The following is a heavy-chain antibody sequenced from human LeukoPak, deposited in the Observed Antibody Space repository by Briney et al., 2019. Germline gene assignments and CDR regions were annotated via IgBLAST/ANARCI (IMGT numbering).Heavy chain of an antibody. J-gene: IGHJ4*02. CDR3: ASRDGYNYVRDY. D-gene: IGHD5-24*01. CDR2: IYSGGST. CDR1: GFTVSSNY. Sequence: GGSLRLSCAASGFTVSSNYMSWVRQAPGKGLEWVSVIYSGGSTYYADSARGRFTISRDNSKNTLYLQMNSLRAEDTAVYYCASRDGYNYVRDYWGQGTLVTVSS. V-gene: IGHV3-53*01.